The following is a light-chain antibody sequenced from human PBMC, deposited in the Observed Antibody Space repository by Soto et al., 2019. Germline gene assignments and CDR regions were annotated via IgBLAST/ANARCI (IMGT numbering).Light chain of an antibody. V-gene: IGLV2-14*01. CDR1: SSDVGGYNY. CDR2: EVS. CDR3: SSFTTSRAYV. J-gene: IGLJ1*01. Sequence: QSVLTQPASVSGSPGQSITISCTGTSSDVGGYNYVSWYQQHPGKAPKLIIYEVSNRPSGISNRFSGSKSDSTASLTVSGLQAEDEADYYCSSFTTSRAYVFGVGTKLTVL.